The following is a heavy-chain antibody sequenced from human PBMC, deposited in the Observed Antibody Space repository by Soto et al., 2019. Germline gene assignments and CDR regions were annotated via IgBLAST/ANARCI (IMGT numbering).Heavy chain of an antibody. CDR2: ISSSSSTI. V-gene: IGHV3-48*01. D-gene: IGHD3-10*01. J-gene: IGHJ6*03. CDR3: AVKGYSGSMDV. Sequence: GGSLRLSCAASGFTFSSYSMNWVRQAPGKGLEWVSYISSSSSTIYYADSVKGRFTISRDNAKNSLYLQMNSLRAEDTAVYYCAVKGYSGSMDVWGKGITVTVSS. CDR1: GFTFSSYS.